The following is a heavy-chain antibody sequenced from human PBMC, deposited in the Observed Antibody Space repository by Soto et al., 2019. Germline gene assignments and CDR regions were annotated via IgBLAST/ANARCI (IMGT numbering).Heavy chain of an antibody. V-gene: IGHV4-31*03. D-gene: IGHD2-2*01. CDR1: GGSISSGGYY. CDR2: IYYSGST. J-gene: IGHJ5*02. CDR3: ARAPEYCTSNTCNWFDP. Sequence: TLSLTCTVSGGSISSGGYYWSWTRQHPGKGLEWIGYIYYSGSTYYNPSLKSRVTLSVDMSKNQFSLKLSSVTAADTAVYYCARAPEYCTSNTCNWFDPWGQGTLVTVSS.